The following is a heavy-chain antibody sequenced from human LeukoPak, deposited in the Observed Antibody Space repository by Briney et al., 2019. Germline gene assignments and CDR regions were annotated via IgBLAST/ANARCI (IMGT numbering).Heavy chain of an antibody. CDR2: ISGSGGST. Sequence: PGGSLRLSCAASGFTFSSYAMSWVRQAPGKGLEWVSAISGSGGSTYYADSVKGRFTISRDNSKNTLYLQMNSLRAEDTAVYYCAKDSSWSSWYSRVDYWGQETLVTVSS. D-gene: IGHD6-13*01. CDR3: AKDSSWSSWYSRVDY. J-gene: IGHJ4*02. V-gene: IGHV3-23*01. CDR1: GFTFSSYA.